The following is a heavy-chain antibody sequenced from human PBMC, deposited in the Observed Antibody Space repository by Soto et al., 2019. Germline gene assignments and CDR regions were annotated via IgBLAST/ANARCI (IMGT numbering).Heavy chain of an antibody. CDR2: INTANDDT. J-gene: IGHJ4*02. V-gene: IGHV1-3*04. Sequence: ASVNVSCKASGYTFSSSPLHWVRQAPGQRPEWMGWINTANDDTKYSQKFQDRVTLTRDTSASTAYMEVSSLTPEDTAVYYCARDEGVASGNWGQGTLVTVSS. CDR1: GYTFSSSP. CDR3: ARDEGVASGN. D-gene: IGHD5-12*01.